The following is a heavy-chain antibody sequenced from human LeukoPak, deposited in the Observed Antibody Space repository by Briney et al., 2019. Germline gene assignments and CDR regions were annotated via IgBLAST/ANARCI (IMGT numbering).Heavy chain of an antibody. CDR1: GFTFSSYA. CDR2: ISGSGGST. V-gene: IGHV3-23*01. CDR3: ARDSGYAFDI. D-gene: IGHD3-10*01. Sequence: PGGSLRLSCADSGFTFSSYAMSWVRQAPGKGLEWVSAISGSGGSTSYADSVKGRFTISRDNAKNTLYLQMNSLRAEDTAVYYCARDSGYAFDIWGQGTMVTVSS. J-gene: IGHJ3*02.